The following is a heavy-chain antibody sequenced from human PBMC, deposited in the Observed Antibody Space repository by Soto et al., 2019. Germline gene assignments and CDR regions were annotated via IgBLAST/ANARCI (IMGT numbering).Heavy chain of an antibody. D-gene: IGHD2-2*01. CDR3: ARGEYLTQQFDY. J-gene: IGHJ4*02. CDR2: IYYSGST. Sequence: SETLSLTCTVSGGSISSYYWSWIRQPPGKGLEWIGYIYYSGSTNYNPSLKSRVTISVDTSKNQFSLKLSSVTAADTAVYYCARGEYLTQQFDYWGQGTLVTVSS. CDR1: GGSISSYY. V-gene: IGHV4-59*01.